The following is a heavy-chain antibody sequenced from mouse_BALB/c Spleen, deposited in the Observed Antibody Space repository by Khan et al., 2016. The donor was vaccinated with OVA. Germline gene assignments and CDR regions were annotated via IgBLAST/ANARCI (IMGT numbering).Heavy chain of an antibody. CDR3: ARPPYFSYVMVY. J-gene: IGHJ4*01. D-gene: IGHD2-10*01. V-gene: IGHV9-3-1*01. CDR1: GYTFTNYG. Sequence: QIQLVQSGPELKKPGETVKISCKASGYTFTNYGMNWVKQAPGKGLKWMGWINTYTGEPTYADDFKGRFAFSLETSASTAYLQINNLKEEDTATYFCARPPYFSYVMVYWGQGTSVTVSS. CDR2: INTYTGEP.